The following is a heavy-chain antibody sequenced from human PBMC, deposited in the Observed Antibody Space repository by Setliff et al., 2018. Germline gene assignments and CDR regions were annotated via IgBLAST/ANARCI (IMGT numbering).Heavy chain of an antibody. D-gene: IGHD2-15*01. CDR3: ARKKTVYWYYGMDV. Sequence: GSLRLSCAASGFTFSSYWMSWVRQAPGKGLEWVANIKQDGSEKYYVDSVKGRFTISRDNAKNSLYLQMNSLRAEDTAVYYCARKKTVYWYYGMDVWGQGTTVTVSS. CDR2: IKQDGSEK. CDR1: GFTFSSYW. J-gene: IGHJ6*02. V-gene: IGHV3-7*01.